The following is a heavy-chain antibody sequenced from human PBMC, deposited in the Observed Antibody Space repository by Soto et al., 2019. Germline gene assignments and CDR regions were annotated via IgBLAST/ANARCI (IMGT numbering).Heavy chain of an antibody. Sequence: EVLLLESGGGLVQPGGSLRLSCEASGFSFSSFAMNWVRQAPGKGLEWVSAIGDSGASTYYADSVKGRFTISRDNSRNTLYLQLNRLRAEDTAVYYCAKGVELDVCGNGTTVTVSS. D-gene: IGHD1-26*01. J-gene: IGHJ6*04. V-gene: IGHV3-23*01. CDR2: IGDSGAST. CDR3: AKGVELDV. CDR1: GFSFSSFA.